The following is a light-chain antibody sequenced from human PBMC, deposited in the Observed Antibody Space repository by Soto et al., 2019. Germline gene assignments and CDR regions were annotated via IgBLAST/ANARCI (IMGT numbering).Light chain of an antibody. CDR3: SSYASSSSLYV. CDR2: EVN. Sequence: QSALTQPASVSGSPGQSITVSRSGTSTDVGGYDYVSWYQQHPGKAPKLIIYEVNNRPSGISNRFSGSKSGNTASLPISGLQAEDEADYFCSSYASSSSLYVFGIGTKLTVL. CDR1: STDVGGYDY. J-gene: IGLJ1*01. V-gene: IGLV2-14*01.